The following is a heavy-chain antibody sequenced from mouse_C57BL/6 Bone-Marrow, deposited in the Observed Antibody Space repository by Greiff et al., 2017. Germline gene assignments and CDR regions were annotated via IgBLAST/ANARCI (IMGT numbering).Heavy chain of an antibody. CDR3: AIAAPYGNLDY. V-gene: IGHV1-80*01. J-gene: IGHJ2*01. Sequence: QVQLQQSGAELVKPGASVKISCKASGYAFSSYWMNWVKQRPGKGLEWIGQIYPGDGDTNYNGKFKGKATLTADKSSSTAYMQLSSLTSEDTAVYFCAIAAPYGNLDYWGQGTTLTVSS. D-gene: IGHD2-1*01. CDR1: GYAFSSYW. CDR2: IYPGDGDT.